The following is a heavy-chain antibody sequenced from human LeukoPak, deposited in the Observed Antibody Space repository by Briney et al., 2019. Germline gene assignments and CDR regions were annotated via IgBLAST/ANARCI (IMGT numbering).Heavy chain of an antibody. V-gene: IGHV3-30*04. J-gene: IGHJ6*03. CDR3: ARDIHSSSWYYYMDV. CDR1: GFTFSSYA. D-gene: IGHD6-13*01. CDR2: ISYDGSNK. Sequence: GGSLRLSCAASGFTFSSYAMHWVRQAPGKGLEWVAVISYDGSNKYYADSVKGRFTISRDNSKNTLYLQMNSLRAEDTAVYYCARDIHSSSWYYYMDVWGKGTTVTISS.